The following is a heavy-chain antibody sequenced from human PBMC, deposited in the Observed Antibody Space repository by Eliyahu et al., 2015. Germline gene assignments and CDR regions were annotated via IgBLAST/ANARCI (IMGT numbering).Heavy chain of an antibody. CDR2: ISYDGSNK. Sequence: QVQLVESGGGVVQPGRSLRLSCAASGFTFXSXGRHWVRQAPGKGLEWVAVISYDGSNKYYADSVKGRFTISRDNSKNTLYLQMNSLRAEDTAVYYCAKDSNDFWSGYYTPFDYWGQGTLVTVSS. CDR3: AKDSNDFWSGYYTPFDY. CDR1: GFTFXSXG. J-gene: IGHJ4*02. D-gene: IGHD3-3*01. V-gene: IGHV3-30*18.